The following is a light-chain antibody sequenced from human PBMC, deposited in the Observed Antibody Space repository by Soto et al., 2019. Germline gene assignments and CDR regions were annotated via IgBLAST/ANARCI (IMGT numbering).Light chain of an antibody. Sequence: QSALTQPASVSGSPGQSITISCTGTRSDVWSFNLVSWYQQHPGKAPKLIIYEGAKRPSGVSNRFSGSNSGDTASLTISGLQAEDEADYFCCFYAASFTVAFGGGTKLTVL. CDR2: EGA. V-gene: IGLV2-23*01. J-gene: IGLJ2*01. CDR1: RSDVWSFNL. CDR3: CFYAASFTVA.